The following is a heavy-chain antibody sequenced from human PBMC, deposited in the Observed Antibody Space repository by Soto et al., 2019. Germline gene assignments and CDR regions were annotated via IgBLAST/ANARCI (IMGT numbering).Heavy chain of an antibody. J-gene: IGHJ5*02. CDR1: GGSISSSSYY. CDR3: ARHGSLWFGEFRSNWFDP. Sequence: QLQLQESGPGLVKPSETLSLTCTVSGGSISSSSYYWGWIRQPPGKGLEWIGSIYYSGSTYYNPSLKSRVTISVDTSKNQFSLKLSSVTAADTAVYYCARHGSLWFGEFRSNWFDPWGQGTLVTVSS. D-gene: IGHD3-10*01. V-gene: IGHV4-39*01. CDR2: IYYSGST.